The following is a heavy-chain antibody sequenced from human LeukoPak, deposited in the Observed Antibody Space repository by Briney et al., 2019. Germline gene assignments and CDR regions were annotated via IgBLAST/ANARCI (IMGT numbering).Heavy chain of an antibody. CDR2: ISSSSSYI. CDR3: ARMTPYYYGMDV. D-gene: IGHD2-15*01. J-gene: IGHJ6*02. CDR1: GFTSSSYS. Sequence: GGSLRLSCAASGFTSSSYSMNWVRQAPGKGLEWVSSISSSSSYIYYADSVKGRFTISRDNAKNSLYLQMSSLRAEDTAVYYCARMTPYYYGMDVWGQGTTVTVSS. V-gene: IGHV3-21*01.